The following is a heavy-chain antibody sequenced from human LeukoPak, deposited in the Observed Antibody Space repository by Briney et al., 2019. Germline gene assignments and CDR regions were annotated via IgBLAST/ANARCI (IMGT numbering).Heavy chain of an antibody. CDR2: INPSGGST. V-gene: IGHV1-46*01. D-gene: IGHD3-22*01. CDR1: GYTFTSYY. J-gene: IGHJ4*02. CDR3: ATGLGYYYDSSGYYYDDY. Sequence: ASVKVSRKASGYTFTSYYMHWVRQAPGQGLEWMGIINPSGGSTSYAQKFQGRVTMTEDTSTDTAYMELSSLRSEDTAVYYCATGLGYYYDSSGYYYDDYWGQGTLVTVSS.